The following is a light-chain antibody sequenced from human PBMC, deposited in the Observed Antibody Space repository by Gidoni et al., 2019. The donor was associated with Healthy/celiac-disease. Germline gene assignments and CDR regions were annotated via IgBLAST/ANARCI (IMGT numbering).Light chain of an antibody. J-gene: IGLJ1*01. CDR3: CSYAGSYTFV. CDR2: YVS. CDR1: SSDVGGYNN. Sequence: QSALTQLRSVSGSPGQSVTISSTGTSSDVGGYNNVAWYQQHPGKAPKLMIYYVSKRPSGIPDRFSGSRSSNTASLTISGLQAEDEADYYCCSYAGSYTFVFGTGTKVTVL. V-gene: IGLV2-11*01.